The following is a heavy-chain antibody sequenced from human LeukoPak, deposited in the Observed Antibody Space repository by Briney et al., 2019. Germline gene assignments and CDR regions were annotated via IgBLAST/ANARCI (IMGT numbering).Heavy chain of an antibody. CDR2: IDHSGNT. D-gene: IGHD2-21*01. V-gene: IGHV4-34*01. Sequence: PSETLSLTCAVYIVSFSGYHWSWVRQPPGRGLEWIGEIDHSGNTKYNPSLKSRVTISADTSKNQFSLKLRALSAADTAVYFCARQGSISAFDIWGRGTLVTVSS. CDR3: ARQGSISAFDI. J-gene: IGHJ4*02. CDR1: IVSFSGYH.